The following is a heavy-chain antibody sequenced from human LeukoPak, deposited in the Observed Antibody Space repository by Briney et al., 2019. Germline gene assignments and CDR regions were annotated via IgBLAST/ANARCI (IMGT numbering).Heavy chain of an antibody. CDR2: IIPIFGTA. CDR1: GGTFSSYA. Sequence: ASVKVSCKASGGTFSSYAISWVRQAPGQGLEWMGGIIPIFGTANYAQKFQGRVTITTDESTSTAYMTLSSLRSEDTAVYYCLLEMATILDYWGQGTLVTVSS. CDR3: LLEMATILDY. V-gene: IGHV1-69*05. J-gene: IGHJ4*02. D-gene: IGHD5-24*01.